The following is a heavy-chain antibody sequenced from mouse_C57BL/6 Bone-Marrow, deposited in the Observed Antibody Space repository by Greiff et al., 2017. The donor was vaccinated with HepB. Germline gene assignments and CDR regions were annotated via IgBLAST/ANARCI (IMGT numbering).Heavy chain of an antibody. CDR3: ARGYYAFRFDY. D-gene: IGHD1-1*01. CDR1: GYTFTSYW. Sequence: QVQLQQSGAELVMPGASVKLSCKASGYTFTSYWMHWVKQRPGQGLEWIGEIDPSDSYTNYNQKFKGKSTLTVDKSSSTAYMQLSSLTSDDSAVYYWARGYYAFRFDYWGQGTTLTVSS. CDR2: IDPSDSYT. J-gene: IGHJ2*01. V-gene: IGHV1-69*01.